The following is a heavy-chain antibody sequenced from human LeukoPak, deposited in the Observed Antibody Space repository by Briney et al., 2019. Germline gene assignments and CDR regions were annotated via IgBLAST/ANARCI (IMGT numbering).Heavy chain of an antibody. Sequence: GESLKISCTGSGYSFTNYWIGWVRQMPGKGLEWMGNIYPGDSHTKYSPSFQGQIIISADKSISTAYLQWSSLKASDTAMYYCARLHDRSGHYPHDFSYYMDVWGKGTTVTVSS. D-gene: IGHD3-22*01. CDR1: GYSFTNYW. V-gene: IGHV5-51*01. CDR2: IYPGDSHT. CDR3: ARLHDRSGHYPHDFSYYMDV. J-gene: IGHJ6*03.